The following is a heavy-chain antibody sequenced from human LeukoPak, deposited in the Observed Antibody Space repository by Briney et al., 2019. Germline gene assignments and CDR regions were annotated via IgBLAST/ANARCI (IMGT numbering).Heavy chain of an antibody. D-gene: IGHD3-10*01. Sequence: SETLSLTCTVSGYSISSGYYWGWIRQPPGKGLEWIGTIRHSGTTYYNPSLKSRVTISIDSSKNQFSLRLTSVTAADTAVVYCASSEGLPYYFDYWGQGTLVTVSS. CDR3: ASSEGLPYYFDY. V-gene: IGHV4-38-2*02. J-gene: IGHJ4*02. CDR2: IRHSGTT. CDR1: GYSISSGYY.